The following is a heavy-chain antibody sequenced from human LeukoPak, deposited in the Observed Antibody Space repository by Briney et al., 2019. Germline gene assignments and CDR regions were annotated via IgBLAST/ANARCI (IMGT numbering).Heavy chain of an antibody. V-gene: IGHV4-39*07. CDR3: VGYDYYYYGMDV. D-gene: IGHD1-1*01. CDR1: GGSISSGDYY. J-gene: IGHJ6*02. CDR2: IYYSGST. Sequence: PSETLSLTCTVSGGSISSGDYYWGWIRQPPGKGLEWIGSIYYSGSTYYNPSLKSRVTISVDTSKNQFSLKLSSVTAADTAVYYCVGYDYYYYGMDVWGQGTTVTVSS.